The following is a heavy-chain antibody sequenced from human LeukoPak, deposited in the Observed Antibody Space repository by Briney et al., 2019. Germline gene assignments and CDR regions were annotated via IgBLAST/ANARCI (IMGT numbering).Heavy chain of an antibody. CDR1: GFTFSENW. D-gene: IGHD6-13*01. CDR3: AREEHRLAEAGTSAFDL. Sequence: SGGSVRLSCVASGFTFSENWMHWVRQAPGKGLAWVSHINRDGGITNYADSVKGRFTISRDNARNTVYLQMSSLRVEDTAIYFCAREEHRLAEAGTSAFDLGGQGTLVTVSP. J-gene: IGHJ3*01. CDR2: INRDGGIT. V-gene: IGHV3-74*01.